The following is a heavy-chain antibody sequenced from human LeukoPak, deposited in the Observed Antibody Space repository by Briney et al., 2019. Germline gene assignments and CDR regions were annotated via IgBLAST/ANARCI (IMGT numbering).Heavy chain of an antibody. D-gene: IGHD6-19*01. V-gene: IGHV4-4*07. CDR2: IYTSGST. CDR1: GGSISSYY. Sequence: SETLSLTCTVSGGSISSYYWSWIRQPAGKGLEWIGRIYTSGSTNYNPSLKSRVTMSVDTSKNQFSLKLSSVTAADTAVYYCARQIAVAGTASGIFDYWGQGTLVTVSS. J-gene: IGHJ4*02. CDR3: ARQIAVAGTASGIFDY.